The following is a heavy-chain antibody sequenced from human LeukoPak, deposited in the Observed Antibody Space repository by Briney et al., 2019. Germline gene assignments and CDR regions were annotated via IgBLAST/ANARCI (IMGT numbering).Heavy chain of an antibody. D-gene: IGHD3-16*01. CDR2: ISYDGYTT. CDR1: GFTLNSCP. CDR3: ARDPRRGSPDYFDY. Sequence: GTSLRLSCAASGFTLNSCPMHWVRQAPGKGLEWLAVISYDGYTTLHADSVKGRFTISRDDSRDTLYLQMNSLRSEDTAVYYCARDPRRGSPDYFDYWGQGTLVTVST. V-gene: IGHV3-30*04. J-gene: IGHJ4*02.